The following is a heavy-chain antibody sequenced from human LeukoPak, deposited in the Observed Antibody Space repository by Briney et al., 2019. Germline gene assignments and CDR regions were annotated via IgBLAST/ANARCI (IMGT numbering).Heavy chain of an antibody. J-gene: IGHJ4*02. CDR2: ISGSGGST. CDR1: GFTFSSYA. D-gene: IGHD3-3*01. V-gene: IGHV3-23*01. Sequence: GGSLRLSCAAPGFTFSSYAMSWVRQAPGKGLEWDSAISGSGGSTYYADSVKGRFTISRDNSKNTLYLQMNSLRAEDTAVYYCAKDLTRFLEWLFVDYWGQGTLVTVSS. CDR3: AKDLTRFLEWLFVDY.